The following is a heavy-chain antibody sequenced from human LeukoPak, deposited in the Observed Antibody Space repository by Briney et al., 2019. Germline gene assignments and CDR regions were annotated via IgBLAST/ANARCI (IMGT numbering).Heavy chain of an antibody. Sequence: PSETLSLTCTVSGGSISSGDYYWSWIRQPPGKGLEWIGEINHSGSTNYNPSLKSRVTISVDTSKNQFSLKLSSVTAADTAVYYCASTLLQLGVAAAGTRPQSNWFDPWGQGTLVTVSS. CDR3: ASTLLQLGVAAAGTRPQSNWFDP. D-gene: IGHD6-13*01. V-gene: IGHV4-39*07. CDR1: GGSISSGDYY. CDR2: INHSGST. J-gene: IGHJ5*02.